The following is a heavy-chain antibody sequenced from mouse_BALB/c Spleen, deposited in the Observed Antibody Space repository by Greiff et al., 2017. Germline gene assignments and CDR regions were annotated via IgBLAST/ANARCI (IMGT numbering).Heavy chain of an antibody. CDR1: GLTFSSFG. Sequence: EVQGVESGGGLVQAGGSRKLSCAASGLTFSSFGMHWVRQAPEKGLERVAYSRSGSSTIYYADTEKGRFTISRDNPKNTLFLQMTSLRSEDTAMDYCARSGVRRAMDLWGQGTSVTVSS. V-gene: IGHV5-17*02. D-gene: IGHD2-14*01. CDR2: SRSGSSTI. J-gene: IGHJ4*01. CDR3: ARSGVRRAMDL.